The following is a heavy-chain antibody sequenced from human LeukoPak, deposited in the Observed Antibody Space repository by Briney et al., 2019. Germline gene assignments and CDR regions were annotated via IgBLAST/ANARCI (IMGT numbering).Heavy chain of an antibody. CDR2: IYHSGST. V-gene: IGHV4-4*02. CDR1: GGSISSSNW. D-gene: IGHD3-3*01. Sequence: PSGTLSLTCAVSGGSISSSNWWSWVRQPPGKGLEWIGEIYHSGSTNYNPSLKSRVTISVDKSKNQISLKLSSVTAADTAVYYCAKSWYYDFWSGYYNWFDPWGQGTLVTVSS. CDR3: AKSWYYDFWSGYYNWFDP. J-gene: IGHJ5*02.